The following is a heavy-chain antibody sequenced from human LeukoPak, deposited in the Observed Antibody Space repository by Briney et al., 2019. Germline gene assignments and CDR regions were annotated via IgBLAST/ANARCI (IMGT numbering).Heavy chain of an antibody. Sequence: PGGSLRLSCAASGFTFSSYGMHWVRQAPGKGLEWVAVISYGGSNKYYADSVKGRFTISRDNSKNTLYLQINSLRAEDTAVYYCAKNYGSGSYLGDYWGQGTLVTVS. CDR3: AKNYGSGSYLGDY. CDR2: ISYGGSNK. V-gene: IGHV3-30*18. CDR1: GFTFSSYG. D-gene: IGHD3-10*01. J-gene: IGHJ4*02.